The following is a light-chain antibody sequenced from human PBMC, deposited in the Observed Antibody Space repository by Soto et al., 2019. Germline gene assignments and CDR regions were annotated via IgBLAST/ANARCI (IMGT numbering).Light chain of an antibody. J-gene: IGLJ2*01. CDR1: SSDIGGYDY. V-gene: IGLV2-8*01. CDR2: EVT. CDR3: SSYAAFNNVV. Sequence: QSVLTQPPSASGSPGQSVTISCTGTSSDIGGYDYVSWYQQHPGKAPKLMIYEVTKRPSGVPDRFSASKSGNTASLTVSGLQAEDEADYYCSSYAAFNNVVFGGGTQLTVL.